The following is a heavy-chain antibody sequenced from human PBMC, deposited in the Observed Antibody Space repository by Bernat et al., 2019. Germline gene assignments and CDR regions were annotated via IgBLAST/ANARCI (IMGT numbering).Heavy chain of an antibody. CDR2: INSDGSSM. D-gene: IGHD6-13*01. CDR3: ARDGYSISSGLFDP. J-gene: IGHJ5*02. CDR1: GFTFSSHW. Sequence: EVQLVESGGGLVQPGGSLRLSCAASGFTFSSHWMHWVRQVPGKGLVWVSRINSDGSSMSYADSVKGRFTISRDNAKNTLYLQMNSLRADDTAVYYCARDGYSISSGLFDPWGQGTLVTVSS. V-gene: IGHV3-74*01.